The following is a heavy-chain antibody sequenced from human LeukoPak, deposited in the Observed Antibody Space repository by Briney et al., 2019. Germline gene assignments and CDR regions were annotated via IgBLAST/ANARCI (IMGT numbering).Heavy chain of an antibody. V-gene: IGHV1-2*02. CDR2: INPNSGGT. Sequence: GASVKVSCKASGYTFTGCYMHWVRQAPGQGLEWMGWINPNSGGTNYAQKFQGRVTMTRDTSISTAYMELSRLRSDDTAVYYCARAAYGSGSYIYWGQGTLVTVSS. CDR3: ARAAYGSGSYIY. J-gene: IGHJ4*02. CDR1: GYTFTGCY. D-gene: IGHD3-10*01.